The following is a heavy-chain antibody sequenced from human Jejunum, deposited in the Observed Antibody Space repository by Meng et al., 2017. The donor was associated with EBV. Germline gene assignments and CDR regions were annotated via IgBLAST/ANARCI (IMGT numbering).Heavy chain of an antibody. CDR3: VTSITGTTTGDY. CDR2: IKSKANNYAT. D-gene: IGHD1-7*01. Sequence: EVHPVESGGGLVQPGGSLKLSCAASGFTFSGSSMHWVRQASGKGLEWVGRIKSKANNYATAYAASVKGSFTISRDDSKNTAYLQMNSLKTEDTAVYYCVTSITGTTTGDYWGQGTLVTVSS. V-gene: IGHV3-73*02. CDR1: GFTFSGSS. J-gene: IGHJ4*02.